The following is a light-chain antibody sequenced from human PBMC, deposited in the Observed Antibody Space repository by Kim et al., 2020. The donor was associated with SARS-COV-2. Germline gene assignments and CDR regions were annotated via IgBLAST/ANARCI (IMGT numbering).Light chain of an antibody. CDR1: SSNIGNNY. J-gene: IGLJ2*01. CDR3: GAWDSSLSGVV. Sequence: GQKLTISSSGSSSNIGNNYVSWYQQLPGTAPKLLIYDNNKRPSGIPDRFSGSKSGTSATLGITGLQTGDEADYYCGAWDSSLSGVVLGGGTQLTVL. V-gene: IGLV1-51*01. CDR2: DNN.